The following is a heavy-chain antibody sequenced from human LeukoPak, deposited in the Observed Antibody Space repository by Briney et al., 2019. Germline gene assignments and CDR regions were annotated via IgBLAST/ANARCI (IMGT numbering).Heavy chain of an antibody. CDR1: GFTFSNYN. Sequence: GGSLRLSCADSGFTFSNYNMNWVRQAPGKAMEWVSSITSSGTYTFYADSVKGRFTISRDSAKNSLYLQMDSLGPEDTAVYYCARDPYSGNYGTYYYYYMDVWGKGTTVTISS. CDR2: ITSSGTYT. D-gene: IGHD1-26*01. CDR3: ARDPYSGNYGTYYYYYMDV. V-gene: IGHV3-21*01. J-gene: IGHJ6*03.